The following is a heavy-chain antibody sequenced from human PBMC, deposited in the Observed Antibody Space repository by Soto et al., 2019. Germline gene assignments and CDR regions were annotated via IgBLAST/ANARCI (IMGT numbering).Heavy chain of an antibody. CDR1: GGSISSYY. D-gene: IGHD3-22*01. CDR2: IYYIGST. Sequence: RSLTCTVSGGSISSYYWSWIRQPPGKGLEWIGYIYYIGSTNYNPSLKSRVTISVDTSKNQFSLKLSSVTAADTAVYYCATNGRDYYDSSGYHNYWAQGTLVPVSS. J-gene: IGHJ4*02. V-gene: IGHV4-59*01. CDR3: ATNGRDYYDSSGYHNY.